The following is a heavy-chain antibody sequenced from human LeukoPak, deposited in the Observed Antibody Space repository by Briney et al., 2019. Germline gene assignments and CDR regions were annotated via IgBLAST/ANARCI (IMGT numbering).Heavy chain of an antibody. V-gene: IGHV3-15*01. CDR3: TTDPDSWLFVDY. CDR2: IKSKTDGATT. CDR1: RFTFSNAW. Sequence: PGGSLRLSCAASRFTFSNAWMSWVRQAPGGGLGWVGRIKSKTDGATTDYAAPVKGRFTISRDDSKNALYLQMNSLKTEDTAVYYCTTDPDSWLFVDYWGQGTLVTVSS. D-gene: IGHD3-9*01. J-gene: IGHJ4*02.